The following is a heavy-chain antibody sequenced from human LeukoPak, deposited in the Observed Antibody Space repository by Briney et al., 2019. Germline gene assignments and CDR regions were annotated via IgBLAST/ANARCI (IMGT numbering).Heavy chain of an antibody. J-gene: IGHJ6*03. D-gene: IGHD5-18*01. V-gene: IGHV1-69*05. Sequence: ASVKVSCKASGGTFSSYAISWVRQAPGQGLEWMGGIIPIFGTANYAQKFQGRVTITTDESTSTAYMELSSLRSEDTAVYYCASQTYTAMTGSYYYYYYYMDVWGKGTTVTVSS. CDR2: IIPIFGTA. CDR1: GGTFSSYA. CDR3: ASQTYTAMTGSYYYYYYYMDV.